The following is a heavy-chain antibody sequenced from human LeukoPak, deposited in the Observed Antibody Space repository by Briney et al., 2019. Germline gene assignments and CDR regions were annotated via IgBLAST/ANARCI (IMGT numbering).Heavy chain of an antibody. J-gene: IGHJ4*02. CDR2: LSGSGETT. CDR1: GFTFRTYA. CDR3: AKGEATPYYYGSGSYFYFDD. V-gene: IGHV3-23*01. Sequence: GGSLRLSCAASGFTFRTYAMTWVRQAPGKGLEWVAALSGSGETTHYADSVKGRFTVSRDNSKSILYLQMNSLRAEDTAVYYCAKGEATPYYYGSGSYFYFDDWGQGTLVTVSS. D-gene: IGHD3-10*01.